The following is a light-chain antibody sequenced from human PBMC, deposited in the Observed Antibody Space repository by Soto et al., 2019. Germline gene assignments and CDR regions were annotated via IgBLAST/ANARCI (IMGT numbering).Light chain of an antibody. Sequence: IQMTQSPSSLSASVGNRVTITCQASQDIATSLNWYQQKPGQAPQLLIEKASTLDSGVPSRFSGSGSGPDFTLTINSLQPEDYATYYCQQLHCCPIPFGQGTRLEIK. CDR3: QQLHCCPIP. V-gene: IGKV1-13*02. CDR1: QDIATS. CDR2: KAS. J-gene: IGKJ5*01.